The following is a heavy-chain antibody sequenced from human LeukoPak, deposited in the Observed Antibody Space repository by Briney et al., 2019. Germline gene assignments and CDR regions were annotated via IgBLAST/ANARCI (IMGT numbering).Heavy chain of an antibody. CDR3: ARGKEVIAMLRGLKPGYYFDY. Sequence: SETLSLTCTVSGGSISSYYWSWIRQPPGKGLEWIGYIHYSGSTKYKSSLKSRVTISVYTSKNQFSLKLNSVTAADTAVYYCARGKEVIAMLRGLKPGYYFDYWGQGTLVTVSS. V-gene: IGHV4-59*01. CDR1: GGSISSYY. CDR2: IHYSGST. D-gene: IGHD3-10*01. J-gene: IGHJ4*02.